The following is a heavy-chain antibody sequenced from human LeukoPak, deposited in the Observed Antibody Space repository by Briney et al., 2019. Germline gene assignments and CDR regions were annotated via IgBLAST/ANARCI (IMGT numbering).Heavy chain of an antibody. CDR2: FDPEDGET. J-gene: IGHJ6*02. Sequence: ASVRVSCKVSGYTLTELSMHWVRQAPGKGLEWMGGFDPEDGETIYAQKFQGRVTMTEDTSTDTAYMELSSLRSEDTAVYYCATSVLAAAASGYYYYGMDVWGQGTTVTVSS. V-gene: IGHV1-24*01. CDR3: ATSVLAAAASGYYYYGMDV. D-gene: IGHD6-13*01. CDR1: GYTLTELS.